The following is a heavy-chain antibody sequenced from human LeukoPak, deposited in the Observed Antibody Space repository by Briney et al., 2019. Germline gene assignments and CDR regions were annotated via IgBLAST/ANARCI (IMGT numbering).Heavy chain of an antibody. V-gene: IGHV3-21*01. Sequence: GGSLRLSCAASGFTFSSYSMNWVRQAPGKGLEWVSSISSSSYIYYADSVKGRFTISRDNAKNSLYLQMNSLRAEDTAVYYCARGFSAYYYDSSGPLTDYWGQGTLVTVSS. CDR1: GFTFSSYS. J-gene: IGHJ4*02. CDR2: ISSSSYI. CDR3: ARGFSAYYYDSSGPLTDY. D-gene: IGHD3-22*01.